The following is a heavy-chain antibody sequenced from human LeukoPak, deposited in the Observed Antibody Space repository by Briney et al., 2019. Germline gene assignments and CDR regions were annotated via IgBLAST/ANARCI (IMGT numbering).Heavy chain of an antibody. D-gene: IGHD4-11*01. CDR3: ARAWSNYYQVLIYGHYYYYMDV. CDR1: GFTFSSYW. V-gene: IGHV3-7*01. Sequence: PGGSLRLSCAASGFTFSSYWMSWVRQAPGKGLKWVANIKQDGSEKYYVDSVKGRFTISRDNAKNSLYLQMNSLRAEDTAVYYCARAWSNYYQVLIYGHYYYYMDVWGKGTTVTVSS. CDR2: IKQDGSEK. J-gene: IGHJ6*03.